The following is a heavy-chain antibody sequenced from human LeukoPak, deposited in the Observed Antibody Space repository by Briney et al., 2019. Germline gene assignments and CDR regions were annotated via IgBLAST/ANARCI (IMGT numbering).Heavy chain of an antibody. J-gene: IGHJ4*02. CDR3: ASQPQWLATYIDY. Sequence: GGSLRLSCAASGFTFRSDWMSWVRQSPEKGLEWAANINPDGSATYYVDSVKGRFIISRDNTKNSLYLQMNSLRAEDTAVYYCASQPQWLATYIDYWGQGTLVTVSS. V-gene: IGHV3-7*03. CDR1: GFTFRSDW. D-gene: IGHD6-19*01. CDR2: INPDGSAT.